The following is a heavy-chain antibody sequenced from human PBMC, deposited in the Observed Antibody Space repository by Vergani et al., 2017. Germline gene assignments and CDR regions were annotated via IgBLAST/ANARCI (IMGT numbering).Heavy chain of an antibody. CDR3: ARSLGPRVY. CDR1: GFTVSSNY. Sequence: EVQLVESGGGLVQPGGSLRLSCAASGFTVSSNYMCWVRQAPGKGLEWVSVIYSGGRKYYAYSVKGRFTISRDNSKNTLYLQMNSLRAEDTAVYYCARSLGPRVYWGQGTLVTVSS. V-gene: IGHV3-66*02. J-gene: IGHJ4*02. D-gene: IGHD1-26*01. CDR2: IYSGGRK.